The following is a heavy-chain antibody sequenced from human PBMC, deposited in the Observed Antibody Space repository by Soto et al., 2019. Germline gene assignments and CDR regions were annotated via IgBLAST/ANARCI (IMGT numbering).Heavy chain of an antibody. CDR2: IYPDDSDT. J-gene: IGHJ6*02. D-gene: IGHD3-9*01. CDR3: ARNSLTGYYNYYYSMDV. V-gene: IGHV5-51*01. CDR1: GYSFSSYW. Sequence: PGESLKISCKSSGYSFSSYWIAWVRLMPGKGLEWMGSIYPDDSDTKYSPSFQGQVTISADKSISAAYLQWSSLKASDTAIYYCARNSLTGYYNYYYSMDVWGQGTTVTVS.